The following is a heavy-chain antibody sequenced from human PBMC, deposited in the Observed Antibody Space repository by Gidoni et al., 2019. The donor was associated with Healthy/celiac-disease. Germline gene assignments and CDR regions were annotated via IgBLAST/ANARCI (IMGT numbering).Heavy chain of an antibody. J-gene: IGHJ4*02. CDR2: INPNSGGT. CDR1: GYTFTGYY. CDR3: ARVGYGIAAAVPSYDY. Sequence: QVQLVQSGAAVKKPGASVKVSCTASGYTFTGYYMHWVRKAPGQGLEWMGWINPNSGGTNYAQKFQGRVTMTRDTSISTAYMELSRLRSDDTAVYYCARVGYGIAAAVPSYDYWGQGTLVTVSS. D-gene: IGHD6-13*01. V-gene: IGHV1-2*02.